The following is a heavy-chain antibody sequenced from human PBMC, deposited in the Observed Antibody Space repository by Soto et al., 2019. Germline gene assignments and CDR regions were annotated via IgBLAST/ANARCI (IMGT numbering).Heavy chain of an antibody. CDR3: AKRTTPPGGCSTSCSKLVPYGMDV. Sequence: QVQLVQSGAEVKKPGSSVKVSCKASGGTFSSYAISWVRQAPGQGLEWMGGIIPIFGTANYAQKFQGRVTITADKSTSTAYMELSSLRSEDTAVYYCAKRTTPPGGCSTSCSKLVPYGMDVWGQGTTVTVSS. D-gene: IGHD2-2*01. V-gene: IGHV1-69*06. CDR2: IIPIFGTA. CDR1: GGTFSSYA. J-gene: IGHJ6*02.